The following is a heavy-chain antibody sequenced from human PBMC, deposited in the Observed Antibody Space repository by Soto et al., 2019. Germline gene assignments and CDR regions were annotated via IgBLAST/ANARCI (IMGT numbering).Heavy chain of an antibody. CDR2: IYYSGST. CDR3: ARGGDYYDSSGYYYLN. J-gene: IGHJ4*02. V-gene: IGHV4-59*01. CDR1: GGSISSYY. D-gene: IGHD3-22*01. Sequence: SETLSLTCTVFGGSISSYYWSWIRQPPGKGLEWIGYIYYSGSTNYNPSLKSRVTISVDTSKNQFSLKLSSVTAADTAVYYCARGGDYYDSSGYYYLNWGQGTLVTVSS.